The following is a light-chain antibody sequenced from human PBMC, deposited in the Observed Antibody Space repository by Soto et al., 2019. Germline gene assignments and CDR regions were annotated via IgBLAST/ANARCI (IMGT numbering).Light chain of an antibody. J-gene: IGKJ5*01. CDR1: QSVSSN. CDR3: QQYNNWPSIT. V-gene: IGKV3-15*01. Sequence: EIVVTQSPGTLSLSPGERATLSCRASQSVSSNLAWYQQKPGQAPRLLIYGASTRATGIPARFSGSGSGTEFTLTISSLQSEDFAVYYCQQYNNWPSITFGQGTRLAIK. CDR2: GAS.